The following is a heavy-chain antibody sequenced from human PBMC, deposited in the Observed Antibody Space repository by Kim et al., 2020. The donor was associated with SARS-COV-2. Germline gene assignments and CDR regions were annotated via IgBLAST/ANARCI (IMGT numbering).Heavy chain of an antibody. V-gene: IGHV4-59*01. J-gene: IGHJ4*02. Sequence: SETLSLTCTVSGGSISSYYWSWIRQPPGKGLEWIGYIYYSGSTNYNPSLKSRVTISVDTSKNQFSLKLSSVTAADTAVYYCARVWSGDYGDYWGQGTLVTVSS. CDR3: ARVWSGDYGDY. D-gene: IGHD4-17*01. CDR2: IYYSGST. CDR1: GGSISSYY.